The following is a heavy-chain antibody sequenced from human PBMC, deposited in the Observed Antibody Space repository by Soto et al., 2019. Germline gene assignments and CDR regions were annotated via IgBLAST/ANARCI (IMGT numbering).Heavy chain of an antibody. D-gene: IGHD1-26*01. CDR1: GYSFSDYF. CDR2: INPKTAAT. Sequence: ASVKVSCKPSGYSFSDYFIQWVRQAPGQGLEWVAWINPKTAATNYAKKFQGRVSVTWDTSSTTAYMELNSLRPDDTAVYYCARTKWGLNYYNGMDVCGQGTTVTV. CDR3: ARTKWGLNYYNGMDV. V-gene: IGHV1-2*02. J-gene: IGHJ6*02.